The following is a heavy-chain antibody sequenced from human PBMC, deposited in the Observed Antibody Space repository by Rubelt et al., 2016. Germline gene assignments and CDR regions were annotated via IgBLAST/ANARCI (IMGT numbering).Heavy chain of an antibody. CDR3: ARAGYSGYDGIDY. Sequence: EVQLVESGGGLVQPGGSLRLSCAASGFTFSSYAMNWVRQAPGKGLEWVSSISSSSSYIYYADSVKGRFTISRDNAKNSLYLQMNSRRAEDTAVYYCARAGYSGYDGIDYWGQGTLVTVSS. D-gene: IGHD5-12*01. J-gene: IGHJ4*02. CDR1: GFTFSSYA. CDR2: ISSSSSYI. V-gene: IGHV3-21*01.